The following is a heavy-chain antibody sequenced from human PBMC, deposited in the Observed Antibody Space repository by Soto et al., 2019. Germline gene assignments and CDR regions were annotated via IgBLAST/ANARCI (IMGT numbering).Heavy chain of an antibody. CDR1: GGTFSTSS. Sequence: QVHLVQSGAEVKKPGSSVKVSCKASGGTFSTSSINWLRQAHGQRPEWMGNTLPDFGTAVYAQKFRDRVTITADKSTNTAYMELRSLFSEDAAVYYCARGHEYGGNSDAFDIWGQGTVVTVSS. J-gene: IGHJ3*02. CDR2: TLPDFGTA. CDR3: ARGHEYGGNSDAFDI. D-gene: IGHD4-17*01. V-gene: IGHV1-69*14.